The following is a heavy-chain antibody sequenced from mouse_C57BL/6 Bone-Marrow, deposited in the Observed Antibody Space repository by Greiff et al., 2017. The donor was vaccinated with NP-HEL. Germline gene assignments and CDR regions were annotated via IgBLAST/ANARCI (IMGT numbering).Heavy chain of an antibody. D-gene: IGHD1-1*01. J-gene: IGHJ3*01. CDR2: IHPNSGST. V-gene: IGHV1-64*01. CDR1: GYTFTSYW. CDR3: AGAIITTPAWFAY. Sequence: QVQLKQPGAELVKPGASVKLSCKASGYTFTSYWMHWVNQRPGQGLEWIGMIHPNSGSTNYNEKFKSKATLTVDKSSSTAYMQLSSLTSEDSAVYYCAGAIITTPAWFAYWGQGTLVTVSA.